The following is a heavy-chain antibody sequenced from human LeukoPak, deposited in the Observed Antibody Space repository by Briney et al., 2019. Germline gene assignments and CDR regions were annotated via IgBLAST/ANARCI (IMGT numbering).Heavy chain of an antibody. CDR1: GFTFSSYW. CDR3: ARDSPVPAATQGYFDY. V-gene: IGHV3-74*01. J-gene: IGHJ4*01. CDR2: INGDGRNI. Sequence: GGSLRLSCVASGFTFSSYWMHWVRQDPRKGLVWVSRINGDGRNINYADSVRGRFTISRDNAKNTLYLQMNSLRVEDTAVYYCARDSPVPAATQGYFDYWGQGTLVTVSS. D-gene: IGHD2-2*01.